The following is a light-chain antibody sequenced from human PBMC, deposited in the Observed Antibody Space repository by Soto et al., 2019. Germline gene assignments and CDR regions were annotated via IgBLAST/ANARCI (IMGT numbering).Light chain of an antibody. CDR1: SSDIGAYNF. V-gene: IGLV2-14*03. Sequence: QSVLTQPASVSGSPGQSITISCTGTSSDIGAYNFVSWYQQHPGKAPKLMLYDVNIRPSGVSNRFSGSKSGNTASLTISGLQADYEADYYCTSWTTSTTMIFGGGTKLTVL. CDR3: TSWTTSTTMI. CDR2: DVN. J-gene: IGLJ2*01.